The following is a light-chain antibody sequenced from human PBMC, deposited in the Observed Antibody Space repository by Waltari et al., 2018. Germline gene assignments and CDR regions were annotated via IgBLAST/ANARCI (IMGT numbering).Light chain of an antibody. Sequence: QSVLTQPPSVSGAPGQRVTISCTGSSSNIGAGYDVHWYQQLPGTAPKLLIYDNRSRPSGLPDRFSGSKSGTSASLAITGLQAEDEADYYCQSYDSSLSGVVFGGGTKLTVL. V-gene: IGLV1-40*01. CDR2: DNR. CDR1: SSNIGAGYD. CDR3: QSYDSSLSGVV. J-gene: IGLJ3*02.